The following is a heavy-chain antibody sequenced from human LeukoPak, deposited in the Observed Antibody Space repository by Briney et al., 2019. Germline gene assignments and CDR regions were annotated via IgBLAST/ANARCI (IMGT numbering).Heavy chain of an antibody. J-gene: IGHJ4*02. CDR2: ISGSGGST. CDR3: ANEEVDGQWLENFDY. Sequence: GGSLRLFCAASGFTFSSYAMSWVRQAPGKGLEWVSAISGSGGSTYYADSVKGRFTISRDNSKNTLYLQMNSLRAEDTAVYYCANEEVDGQWLENFDYWGQGTLVTVSS. V-gene: IGHV3-23*01. D-gene: IGHD6-19*01. CDR1: GFTFSSYA.